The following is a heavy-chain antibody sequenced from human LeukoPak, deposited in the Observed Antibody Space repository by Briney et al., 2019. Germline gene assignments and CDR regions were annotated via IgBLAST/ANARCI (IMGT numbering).Heavy chain of an antibody. V-gene: IGHV1-2*02. D-gene: IGHD6-19*01. Sequence: GASVKVSCKASGYTFTGYYMHWVRQAPGQGLEWMGWINPNSGGTNYAQKFQGRVTMTRDTSISTAYMELSRLRSDDTAVYYCARVDAVAGTYYYYGMDVWGQGTTVTASS. CDR2: INPNSGGT. J-gene: IGHJ6*02. CDR1: GYTFTGYY. CDR3: ARVDAVAGTYYYYGMDV.